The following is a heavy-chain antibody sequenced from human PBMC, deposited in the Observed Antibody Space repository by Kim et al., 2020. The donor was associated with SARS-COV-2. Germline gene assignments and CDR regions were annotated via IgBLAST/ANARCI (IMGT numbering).Heavy chain of an antibody. CDR2: INNGGNA. Sequence: GGSLRLSCAASGFTFSSRAMSWVRQAPGKGPEWVASINNGGNAYYADSVKGRFTFSRDITRDTLYLQMNSLRAEDTALYFCAKDHPSSGWPAFDSWGQGTLVTVSS. D-gene: IGHD6-19*01. CDR1: GFTFSSRA. V-gene: IGHV3-23*01. CDR3: AKDHPSSGWPAFDS. J-gene: IGHJ4*02.